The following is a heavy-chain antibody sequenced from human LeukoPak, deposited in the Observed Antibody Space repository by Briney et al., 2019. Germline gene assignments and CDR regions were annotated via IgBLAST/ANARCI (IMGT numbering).Heavy chain of an antibody. CDR1: GFTFSSHW. V-gene: IGHV3-74*01. CDR3: ARGYYDSNDSNRSNWFEP. CDR2: LNTDGSST. J-gene: IGHJ5*02. Sequence: QPGGSLRLSCAASGFTFSSHWMHWVQQAPGKGLLWGSRLNTDGSSTVYADSVKGRFTISRDNAKNTLCLQMNSLRAEDTAVYYCARGYYDSNDSNRSNWFEPWGQGTLVTVSS. D-gene: IGHD3-22*01.